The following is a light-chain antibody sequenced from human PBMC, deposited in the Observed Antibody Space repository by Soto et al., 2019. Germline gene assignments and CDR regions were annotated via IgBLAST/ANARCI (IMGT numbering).Light chain of an antibody. J-gene: IGKJ3*01. V-gene: IGKV3-20*01. CDR2: GAS. CDR3: QQYGSSRFT. Sequence: EIVLTQSPGTLSLSPGERATLSCRASQSITNSYLAWYQQKPGQPPRLLVYGASSRPTGIPDRFSGSGSGTDFTLTISRLEPEDFAVYSCQQYGSSRFTFGPGTKVDVK. CDR1: QSITNSY.